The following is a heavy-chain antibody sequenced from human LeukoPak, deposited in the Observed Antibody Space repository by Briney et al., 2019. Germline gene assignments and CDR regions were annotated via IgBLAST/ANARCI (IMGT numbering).Heavy chain of an antibody. CDR2: ISSSSSYI. CDR1: GFTFSSYS. Sequence: GGSLRLSCAASGFTFSSYSMNWVRQAPGKGLEWVSSISSSSSYIYYADSVKGRFTISRDNAKNSLYLQMNSLRAEDTAVYYCARDARGYCSSTSCPVAAFDIWGQGTMVTVSS. D-gene: IGHD2-2*01. J-gene: IGHJ3*02. V-gene: IGHV3-21*04. CDR3: ARDARGYCSSTSCPVAAFDI.